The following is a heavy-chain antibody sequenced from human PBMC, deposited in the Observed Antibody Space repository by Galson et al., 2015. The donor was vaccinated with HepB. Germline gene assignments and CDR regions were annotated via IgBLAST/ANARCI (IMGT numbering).Heavy chain of an antibody. D-gene: IGHD2-2*01. CDR3: ARDRYCSSTSCFPGVYYYYYMDV. CDR2: IIPFFGTA. J-gene: IGHJ6*03. V-gene: IGHV1-69*13. Sequence: SVKVSCKASGGTFSSYAISWVRQAPGQGLEWMGGIIPFFGTANYAQKFQGRVTITADESTSTAYMELSSLRSEDTAVYYCARDRYCSSTSCFPGVYYYYYMDVWGKGTTVTVSS. CDR1: GGTFSSYA.